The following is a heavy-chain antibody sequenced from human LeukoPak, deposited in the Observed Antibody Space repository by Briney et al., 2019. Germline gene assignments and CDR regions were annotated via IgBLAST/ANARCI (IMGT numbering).Heavy chain of an antibody. D-gene: IGHD5-18*01. CDR1: GGSISSYY. J-gene: IGHJ4*02. CDR3: ARDPVDTAMERYFDY. Sequence: SETLSLTCTVSGGSISSYYWSWLRQPPGKGLEWIGYIYYSGSTNYNPSLKSRVTISVDTSKNQFSLKLSSVTAADTAVYYCARDPVDTAMERYFDYWGQGTLVTVSS. CDR2: IYYSGST. V-gene: IGHV4-59*01.